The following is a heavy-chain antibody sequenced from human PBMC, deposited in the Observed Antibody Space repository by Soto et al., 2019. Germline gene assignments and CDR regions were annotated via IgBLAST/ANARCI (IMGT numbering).Heavy chain of an antibody. CDR3: ARGPVVVTATPYYYYYGMDV. V-gene: IGHV1-69*13. Sequence: GASVKVSCKASGGTFSSYAISWVRQAPGQGLEWMGGIIPIFGTASYAQKFQGRVTITADESTSTAYMELSSLRSEDTAVYYCARGPVVVTATPYYYYYGMDVWGQGTTVTVSS. CDR2: IIPIFGTA. D-gene: IGHD2-21*02. J-gene: IGHJ6*02. CDR1: GGTFSSYA.